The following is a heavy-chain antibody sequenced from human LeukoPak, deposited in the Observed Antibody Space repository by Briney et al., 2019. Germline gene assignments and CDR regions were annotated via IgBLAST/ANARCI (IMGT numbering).Heavy chain of an antibody. D-gene: IGHD2-15*01. CDR2: IYYSGST. Sequence: SETLSLTCTVSGGSISSSSYYWGWIRQPPGKGLEWIGSIYYSGSTYYNPSLKSRVTISVDTSKNQFSLKLSSVTAADTAVYYCARGAPVAGPYYFDYWGQGALVTVSS. CDR3: ARGAPVAGPYYFDY. CDR1: GGSISSSSYY. J-gene: IGHJ4*02. V-gene: IGHV4-39*01.